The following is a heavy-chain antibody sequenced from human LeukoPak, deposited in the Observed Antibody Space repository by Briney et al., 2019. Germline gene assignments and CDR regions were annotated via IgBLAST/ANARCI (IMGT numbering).Heavy chain of an antibody. Sequence: ASVTVSCKASGYTFTVYYMHWVRQAPGQGLEWMGWINTNSGGTNYAQKFQGRVTITRDTSISTAYMELSRLRSDDTAVYDCARYYDSSGYPFDYWGQGTLVTVSS. V-gene: IGHV1-2*02. D-gene: IGHD3-22*01. J-gene: IGHJ4*02. CDR3: ARYYDSSGYPFDY. CDR2: INTNSGGT. CDR1: GYTFTVYY.